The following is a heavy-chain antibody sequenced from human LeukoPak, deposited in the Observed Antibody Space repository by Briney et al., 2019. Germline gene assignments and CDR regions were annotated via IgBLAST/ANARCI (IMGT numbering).Heavy chain of an antibody. CDR2: IYTSGST. V-gene: IGHV4-4*07. CDR1: GGSISSYY. D-gene: IGHD5-18*01. CDR3: ARDGYSYGYHYYYMDV. J-gene: IGHJ6*03. Sequence: KASETLSLTCTVSGGSISSYYWSWIRQPAGKGLEWIGRIYTSGSTNYNPSLKSRVTMSVDTSKNQFSLKLSSVTAADTAVYYCARDGYSYGYHYYYMDVWGKGTTVTISS.